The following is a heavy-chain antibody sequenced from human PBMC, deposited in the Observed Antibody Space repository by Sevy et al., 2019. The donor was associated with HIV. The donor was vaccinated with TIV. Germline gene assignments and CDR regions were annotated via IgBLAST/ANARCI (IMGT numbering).Heavy chain of an antibody. V-gene: IGHV4-38-2*01. J-gene: IGHJ3*02. CDR1: GYSISSGYY. Sequence: SETLSLTCAVSGYSISSGYYWGWIRQPPGKGLEWIGSIYHSGSTYYNPSLKSRVTISVDTSKNQFSLKMSSVTAADTDVYYCARQYSRAFDIWGQGTMVTVSS. CDR2: IYHSGST. CDR3: ARQYSRAFDI. D-gene: IGHD1-26*01.